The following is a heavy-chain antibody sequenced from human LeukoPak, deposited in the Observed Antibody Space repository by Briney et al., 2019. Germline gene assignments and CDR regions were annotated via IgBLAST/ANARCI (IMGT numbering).Heavy chain of an antibody. CDR1: GFNFRNYA. Sequence: GGSLRLSCAASGFNFRNYAMNWVRQAPGKGLEWVSSITGTADKTYDADSVKGRFTISRDNSKNTLSLQMNSLRAEDTAVYYCAKGQQLRVDYGMDVWGQGTTVTVSS. J-gene: IGHJ6*02. D-gene: IGHD6-13*01. CDR3: AKGQQLRVDYGMDV. V-gene: IGHV3-23*01. CDR2: ITGTADKT.